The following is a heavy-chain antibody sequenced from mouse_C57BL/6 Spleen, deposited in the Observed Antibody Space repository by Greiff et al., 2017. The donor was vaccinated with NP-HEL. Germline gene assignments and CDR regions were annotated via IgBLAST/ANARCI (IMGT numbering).Heavy chain of an antibody. D-gene: IGHD1-1*01. Sequence: VQVVESGTELVKPGASVKLSCKASGYTFTSYWMHWVKQRPGQGLEWIGNINPSNGGTNYNAKFKSKATLTVDKSSSTAYMQLSSLTSEDSAVYYCARSPITTVVAPYFDYWGQGTTLTVSS. J-gene: IGHJ2*01. CDR2: INPSNGGT. CDR3: ARSPITTVVAPYFDY. CDR1: GYTFTSYW. V-gene: IGHV1-53*01.